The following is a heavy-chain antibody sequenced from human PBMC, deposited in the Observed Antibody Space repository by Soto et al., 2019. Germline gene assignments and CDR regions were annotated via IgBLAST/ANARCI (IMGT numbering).Heavy chain of an antibody. D-gene: IGHD6-13*01. CDR1: GFTLSSYD. V-gene: IGHV3-13*05. Sequence: EVQVVESGGGLVQPGGSLRLSCAASGFTLSSYDMHWVSQAAGKTLEWVSAIGVPGDPFYPDSVKGRFTISRENARNSLYLQMNSLRAGDTAVYYCARGQRAEAGSWYFDSWGQGTLVTVSS. J-gene: IGHJ4*02. CDR3: ARGQRAEAGSWYFDS. CDR2: IGVPGDP.